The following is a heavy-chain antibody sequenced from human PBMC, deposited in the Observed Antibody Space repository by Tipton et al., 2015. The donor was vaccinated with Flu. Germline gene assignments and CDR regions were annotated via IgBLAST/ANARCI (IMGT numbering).Heavy chain of an antibody. V-gene: IGHV4-59*08. CDR1: GGSISSYY. CDR2: IYYSGST. D-gene: IGHD3-16*01. Sequence: GLVKPSETLSLTCTVSGGSISSYYWSWIRQPPGKGLEWIGYIYYSGSTNYSPSLKSRVTISVDTSKNQFSLKLSSVTAADTAVYYCARVIWGSSDADYYFDYWGQGTLVTVSS. CDR3: ARVIWGSSDADYYFDY. J-gene: IGHJ4*02.